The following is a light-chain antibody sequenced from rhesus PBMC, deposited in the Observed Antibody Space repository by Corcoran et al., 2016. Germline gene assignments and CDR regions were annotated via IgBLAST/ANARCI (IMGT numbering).Light chain of an antibody. CDR3: MQSTKDPRT. CDR2: KVT. V-gene: IGKV2S2*01. J-gene: IGKJ1*01. CDR1: QSLLHSNRNTY. Sequence: DIVMTQTPLSLPVTPGEPASISCRSSQSLLHSNRNTYLDWYLQKPGQSPRLLIYKVTNWESGVIDRFSGSGSGTYFTLKISRVEPEDVGVYYCMQSTKDPRTFGQGTKVEIK.